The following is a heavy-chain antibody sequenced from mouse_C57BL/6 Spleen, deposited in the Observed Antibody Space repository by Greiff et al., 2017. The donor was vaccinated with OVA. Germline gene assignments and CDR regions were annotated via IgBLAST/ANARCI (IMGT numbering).Heavy chain of an antibody. D-gene: IGHD3-3*01. Sequence: QVQLQQPGAELVKPGASVKLSCKASGYTFTSYWMHWVKQRPGQGLEWIGMIHPNSGSTNYNEKFKSKATLTVDKSSSTAYMQLSSLTSEDSAVYYCASGAARTYYFDYWGQGTTLTVSS. CDR1: GYTFTSYW. CDR2: IHPNSGST. V-gene: IGHV1-64*01. J-gene: IGHJ2*01. CDR3: ASGAARTYYFDY.